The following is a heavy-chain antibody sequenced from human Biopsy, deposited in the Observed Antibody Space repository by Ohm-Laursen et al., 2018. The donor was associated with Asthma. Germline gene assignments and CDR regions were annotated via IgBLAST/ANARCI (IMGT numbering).Heavy chain of an antibody. V-gene: IGHV3-21*01. CDR3: ARDFTIGSGSPFHF. CDR1: GFMFRSFG. D-gene: IGHD3-10*01. Sequence: SLRLSYTASGFMFRSFGMHWVRQAPGKGLEWVSSISGLSRYKYYSDSLRGRVTISRDNAKSSLHLQMSSLRAEDTAVYFCARDFTIGSGSPFHFWGPGTLVTVSS. J-gene: IGHJ4*01. CDR2: ISGLSRYK.